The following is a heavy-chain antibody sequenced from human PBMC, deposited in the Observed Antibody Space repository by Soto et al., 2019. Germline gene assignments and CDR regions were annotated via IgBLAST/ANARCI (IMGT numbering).Heavy chain of an antibody. V-gene: IGHV3-30*18. D-gene: IGHD3-16*01. J-gene: IGHJ6*01. Sequence: LAYSSCGFLLTRYGMDVFFQSPGTGPGLVAVISYDGSNKYYAYSVKGRFTITRDNSKNTLYLQMNSLRAEDTAVYYCAKDRRGTDAPYYYYCSVMEVWRHGSTVTVSS. CDR2: ISYDGSNK. CDR3: AKDRRGTDAPYYYYCSVMEV. CDR1: GFLLTRYG.